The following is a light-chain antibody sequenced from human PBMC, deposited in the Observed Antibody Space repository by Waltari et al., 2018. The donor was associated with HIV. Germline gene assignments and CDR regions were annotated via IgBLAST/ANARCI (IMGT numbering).Light chain of an antibody. V-gene: IGLV2-23*02. Sequence: QSALTQPASVSGSPGQSITISCTGTSSNVGSDDLVSWYQQHPGEAPKLIIYEVTTRPSVVSNRFSGSKSGNTASLTISGLQAEDEADYYCCSCPRSGIRYVFGTGTKVTVL. CDR2: EVT. CDR3: CSCPRSGIRYV. CDR1: SSNVGSDDL. J-gene: IGLJ1*01.